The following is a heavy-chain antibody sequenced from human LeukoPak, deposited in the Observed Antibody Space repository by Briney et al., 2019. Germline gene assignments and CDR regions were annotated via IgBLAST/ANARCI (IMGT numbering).Heavy chain of an antibody. Sequence: ASVKVSCKASGYTFTSYYMHWVRQAPGQGLEWMGIIIPSGGTTNYAQKFQGRVTMTRDMSTSTVYMELSGLRSEDTAMYYCARGLVLGEQQLVPGYWGQGTLVTVSS. CDR1: GYTFTSYY. D-gene: IGHD6-13*01. J-gene: IGHJ4*02. V-gene: IGHV1-46*01. CDR2: IIPSGGTT. CDR3: ARGLVLGEQQLVPGY.